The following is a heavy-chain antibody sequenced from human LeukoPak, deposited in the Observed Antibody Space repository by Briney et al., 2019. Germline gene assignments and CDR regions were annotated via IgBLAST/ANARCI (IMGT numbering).Heavy chain of an antibody. CDR1: GISFSNDG. CDR3: AKRQLGHIDY. CDR2: ISYDGSNK. V-gene: IGHV3-30*18. J-gene: IGHJ4*02. D-gene: IGHD6-6*01. Sequence: GSLRLSCAASGISFSNDGMHWVRQAPGKGLEWLAVISYDGSNKYYADSVKGRFTISRDNSKNTLYLQMNSLRAEDTAVYYCAKRQLGHIDYWGQGTLVIVSS.